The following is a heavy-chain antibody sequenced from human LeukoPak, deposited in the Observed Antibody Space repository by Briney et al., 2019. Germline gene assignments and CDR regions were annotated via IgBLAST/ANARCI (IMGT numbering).Heavy chain of an antibody. V-gene: IGHV3-30-3*01. D-gene: IGHD6-13*01. J-gene: IGHJ4*02. CDR1: GFTFSSYA. Sequence: PGRSLRLSCAASGFTFSSYAMHWVRQAPGKGLEWVAVISYDGSNKYYADSVKGRFTISRDNSKNTLYLQMNSLRAEDTAVYYCAVGATWQQLSDYWGQGTLVTVSS. CDR3: AVGATWQQLSDY. CDR2: ISYDGSNK.